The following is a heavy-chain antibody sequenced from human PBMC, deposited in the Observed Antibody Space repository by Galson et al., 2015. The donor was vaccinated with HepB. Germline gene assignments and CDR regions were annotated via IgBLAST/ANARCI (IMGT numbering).Heavy chain of an antibody. Sequence: SLRLSCAASGFTFSDYWMTWVRQAPGKGLEWVANINQNGSERYYVDSVEGRFTISRDNARESLYLQMNFLRAEDTAVYYCASGMTEFDYWGQGTLVTVSS. CDR3: ASGMTEFDY. D-gene: IGHD1-20*01. V-gene: IGHV3-7*05. J-gene: IGHJ4*02. CDR1: GFTFSDYW. CDR2: INQNGSER.